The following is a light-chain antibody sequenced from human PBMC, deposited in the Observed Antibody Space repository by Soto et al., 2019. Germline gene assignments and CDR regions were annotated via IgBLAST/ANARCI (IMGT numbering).Light chain of an antibody. Sequence: QSVLTLPPSASGTPGQRVTMSCSGGNSNIGSHTVNWYQHLQGTAPTLLIFSNNQRPSGVPARFSGSKSGTSASLAISGLQSGDEGDYYCAEGDDSMNGFYVFGTGTQVTVL. CDR2: SNN. CDR3: AEGDDSMNGFYV. CDR1: NSNIGSHT. V-gene: IGLV1-44*01. J-gene: IGLJ1*01.